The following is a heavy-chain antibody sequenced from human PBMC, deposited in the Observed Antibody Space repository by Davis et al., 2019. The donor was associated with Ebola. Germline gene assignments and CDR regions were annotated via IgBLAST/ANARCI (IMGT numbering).Heavy chain of an antibody. CDR3: ARRVYSGSYPGWFDP. CDR1: GYTFTGYY. D-gene: IGHD1-26*01. V-gene: IGHV1-2*06. Sequence: ASVTVSCKASGYTFTGYYMHWVRQAPGQGLEWMGRINPNSGGTNYAQKFQGRVTMTRDTSISTAYMELSRLRSDDTAVYYCARRVYSGSYPGWFDPWGQGTLVTVSS. J-gene: IGHJ5*02. CDR2: INPNSGGT.